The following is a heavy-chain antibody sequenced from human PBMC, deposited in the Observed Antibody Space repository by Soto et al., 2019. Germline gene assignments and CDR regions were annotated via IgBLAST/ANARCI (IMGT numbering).Heavy chain of an antibody. D-gene: IGHD3-3*01. Sequence: EVQLVESGRGLVQPGGSLRISCSASGLTFSTLWLSCVRQAPGKGLEWVANIKQDGSEKYYVDSVKDRFTISGDNAKNSLFLQMNSLRVEDRAVYYCAGRPSDVRYYGVFDYWGQGALVTVSS. J-gene: IGHJ4*02. CDR2: IKQDGSEK. V-gene: IGHV3-7*03. CDR3: AGRPSDVRYYGVFDY. CDR1: GLTFSTLW.